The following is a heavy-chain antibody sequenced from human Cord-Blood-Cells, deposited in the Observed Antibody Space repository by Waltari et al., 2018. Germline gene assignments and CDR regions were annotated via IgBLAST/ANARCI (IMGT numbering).Heavy chain of an antibody. D-gene: IGHD3-10*01. CDR3: ARRGTYYYGSGSYYTAEYFQH. J-gene: IGHJ1*01. V-gene: IGHV4-39*07. CDR1: RGSISSSSYY. Sequence: QLQLQASAPGLVKPSETLSLTCTVSRGSISSSSYYWGWIRQPPGTGLEWIGSIYYSGSTYYNPSLKSRVTISVDTSKNQFSLKLSSVTAADTAVYYCARRGTYYYGSGSYYTAEYFQHWGQGTLVTVSS. CDR2: IYYSGST.